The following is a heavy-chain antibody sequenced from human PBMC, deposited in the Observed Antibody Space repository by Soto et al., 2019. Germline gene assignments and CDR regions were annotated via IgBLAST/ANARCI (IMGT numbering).Heavy chain of an antibody. J-gene: IGHJ1*01. V-gene: IGHV3-23*01. CDR3: ARHPPPGYYYDSSGYYGYFKH. CDR1: GFTFSSYA. Sequence: PGGSLRLSCAASGFTFSSYAMSWVRQAPGKGLEWVSAISGSGGSTYYADSVKGRFTISRDNSKNTLYLQMNSLGVEDTAVYYCARHPPPGYYYDSSGYYGYFKHWGPGTTVTVYS. CDR2: ISGSGGST. D-gene: IGHD3-22*01.